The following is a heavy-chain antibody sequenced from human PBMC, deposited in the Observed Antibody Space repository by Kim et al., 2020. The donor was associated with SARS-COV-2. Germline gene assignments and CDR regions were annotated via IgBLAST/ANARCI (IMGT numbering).Heavy chain of an antibody. J-gene: IGHJ4*02. V-gene: IGHV4-34*01. CDR1: GGSFSGYY. CDR2: INHSGST. D-gene: IGHD6-13*01. CDR3: ARGRLSSSWYRGAEFDY. Sequence: SETLSLTCAVYGGSFSGYYWSWIRQPPGKGLEWIGEINHSGSTNYNPSLKSRVTISVDTSKNQFSLKLSSVTAADTAVYYCARGRLSSSWYRGAEFDYWGQGTLVTVSS.